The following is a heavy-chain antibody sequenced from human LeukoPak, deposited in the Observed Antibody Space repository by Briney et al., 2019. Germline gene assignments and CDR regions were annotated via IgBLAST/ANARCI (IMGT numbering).Heavy chain of an antibody. Sequence: PGGSLRLSCAASGFTFSSYWMNWARQAPGKGLEWVAVISYDGSNKYYADSVKGRFTISRDNSKNTLYLQMNSLRAEDTAVYYCARETGSAVGSTDFDYWGQGTLVTVPS. CDR3: ARETGSAVGSTDFDY. D-gene: IGHD4-17*01. J-gene: IGHJ4*02. CDR1: GFTFSSYW. CDR2: ISYDGSNK. V-gene: IGHV3-30-3*01.